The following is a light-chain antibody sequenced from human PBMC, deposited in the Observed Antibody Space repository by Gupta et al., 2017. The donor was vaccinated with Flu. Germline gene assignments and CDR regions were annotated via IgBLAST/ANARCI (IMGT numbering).Light chain of an antibody. Sequence: SGDKLGDKYACWYQQKPGQSPVLVIYQDSKRPSGIPERFSGSNSGTTATLTISGTQAMDEADYYCQAWDSSTSVVFGGGTKLTVL. J-gene: IGLJ2*01. V-gene: IGLV3-1*01. CDR1: KLGDKY. CDR2: QDS. CDR3: QAWDSSTSVV.